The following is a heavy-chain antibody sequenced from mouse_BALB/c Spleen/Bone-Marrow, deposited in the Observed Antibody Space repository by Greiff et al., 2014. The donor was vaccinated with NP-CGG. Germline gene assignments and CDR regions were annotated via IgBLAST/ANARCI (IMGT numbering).Heavy chain of an antibody. D-gene: IGHD2-14*01. CDR1: GFTFSGFY. Sequence: DVKLVESGGGLVKPGGSLKLSCAASGFTFSGFYMYWVRQTPEKRLEWVATISDGGSYIYYPDSVKGRFTISRDDAKNNLYLQMSSLKSEDTAMYYCTRDRGVQGYAMDYWGQGTSVTVSP. J-gene: IGHJ4*01. V-gene: IGHV5-4*02. CDR2: ISDGGSYI. CDR3: TRDRGVQGYAMDY.